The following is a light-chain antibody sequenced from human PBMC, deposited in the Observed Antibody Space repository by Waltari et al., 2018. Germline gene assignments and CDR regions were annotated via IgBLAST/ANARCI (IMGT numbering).Light chain of an antibody. V-gene: IGLV3-25*03. J-gene: IGLJ2*01. CDR3: QSVDSSAAYSVI. CDR1: AFPGPY. CDR2: KDS. Sequence: SSELTQPPSVSVSPGQTARLTCSVSAFPGPYAALIQQKAGQAPVAVIYKDSERPSGIPERFSGSGSGTTVTLTISGVEAEDEADYYCQSVDSSAAYSVIFGGGTKLTVL.